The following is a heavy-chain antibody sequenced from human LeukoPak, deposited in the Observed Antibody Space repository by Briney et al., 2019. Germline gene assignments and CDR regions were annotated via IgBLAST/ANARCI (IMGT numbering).Heavy chain of an antibody. CDR3: ARDQGIPTYYYGMDV. CDR2: INPNSGGT. V-gene: IGHV1-2*02. J-gene: IGHJ6*02. Sequence: VASVKVSCKASGYTFTVYYMRWVRQAPGQGLERMGWINPNSGGTNYAQKFQGRVTMTRDTSISTAYMELSRLRSDDTAVYYCARDQGIPTYYYGMDVWGQGTTVTVSS. CDR1: GYTFTVYY.